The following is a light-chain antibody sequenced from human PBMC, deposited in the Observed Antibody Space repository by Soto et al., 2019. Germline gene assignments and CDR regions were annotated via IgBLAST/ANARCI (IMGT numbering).Light chain of an antibody. Sequence: EIVLTQSPGTLSLSPGERANLFCRASQSVSSNFLAWYQQKHGQAPRLLIYNASRRAAGIPDRFSGSGSGTDFTITISRLEPEDFAVYYCQKYSTSSPRYTFGQGTKLEIK. J-gene: IGKJ2*01. CDR1: QSVSSNF. CDR3: QKYSTSSPRYT. CDR2: NAS. V-gene: IGKV3-20*01.